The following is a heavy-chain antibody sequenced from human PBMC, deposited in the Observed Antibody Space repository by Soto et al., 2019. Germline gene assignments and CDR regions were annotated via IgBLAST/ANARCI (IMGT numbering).Heavy chain of an antibody. CDR3: ARGYYYGSGSYVFWYYYMDV. CDR2: MNPNSGNT. CDR1: GYTFTSYD. J-gene: IGHJ6*03. Sequence: GASVKVSCKASGYTFTSYDINWVRQATGQGLEWMGWMNPNSGNTGYAQKFQGRVTMTRNTSISTAYMELSSLRSEDTAVYYCARGYYYGSGSYVFWYYYMDVWGKGTTVTVSS. D-gene: IGHD3-10*01. V-gene: IGHV1-8*01.